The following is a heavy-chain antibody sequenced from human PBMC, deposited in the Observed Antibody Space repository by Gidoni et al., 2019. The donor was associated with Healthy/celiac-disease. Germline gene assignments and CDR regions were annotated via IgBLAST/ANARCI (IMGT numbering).Heavy chain of an antibody. J-gene: IGHJ4*02. Sequence: QVQLQESGPGLVKPSQTLSLTCTVPGGSISSGGYYGRWLRQHPGKGLEWIGYIYYSGSTYYNPSLKSRVTISVDTSKNQFSLKLSSVTAADTAVYYCARTYSNYVSYYFDYWGQGTLVTVSS. CDR3: ARTYSNYVSYYFDY. D-gene: IGHD4-4*01. CDR2: IYYSGST. V-gene: IGHV4-31*03. CDR1: GGSISSGGYY.